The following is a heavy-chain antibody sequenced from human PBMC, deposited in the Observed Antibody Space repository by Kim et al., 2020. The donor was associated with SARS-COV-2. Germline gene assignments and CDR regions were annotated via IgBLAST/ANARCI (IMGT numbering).Heavy chain of an antibody. CDR3: VRGTAAPGTDY. CDR2: INQDGSEK. D-gene: IGHD6-13*01. V-gene: IGHV3-7*03. J-gene: IGHJ4*02. Sequence: GGSLRLSCAASGFSFSNYWMNWVRQAPGKGLEWVANINQDGSEKYYVDSVKGRFTISRDNAKNSLYLQMNSLRADDTALYYCVRGTAAPGTDYWGQGSLVTVSS. CDR1: GFSFSNYW.